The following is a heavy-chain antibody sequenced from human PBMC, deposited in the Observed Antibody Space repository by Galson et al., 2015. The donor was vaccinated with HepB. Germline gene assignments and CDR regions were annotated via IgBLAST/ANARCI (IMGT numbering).Heavy chain of an antibody. CDR3: TRGPMIAPYQ. J-gene: IGHJ4*02. Sequence: SLRLSCAASGFTYGDYAMRWFRQAPGKGLEWVGFIRSKAYGGTTEYAASVKGRFTISRDDSKIIAYLQMNSLKTEDTAVYYCTRGPMIAPYQWGQGTLVTVSS. V-gene: IGHV3-49*03. D-gene: IGHD3-22*01. CDR2: IRSKAYGGTT. CDR1: GFTYGDYA.